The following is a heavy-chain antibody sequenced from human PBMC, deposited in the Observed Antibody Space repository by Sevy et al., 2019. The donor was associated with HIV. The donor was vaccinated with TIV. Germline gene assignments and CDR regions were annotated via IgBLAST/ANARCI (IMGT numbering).Heavy chain of an antibody. CDR1: DGSFSGYY. D-gene: IGHD2-2*01. V-gene: IGHV4-34*01. CDR2: VNESGIT. CDR3: ARSPPVVVVPGAPSWFDP. Sequence: SETLSLTCAVHDGSFSGYYWNWIRQLPAKGLEWIGEVNESGITYNNPSLKSRVTISVDTSKKQFSLKLNSVTAVDSAVYFCARSPPVVVVPGAPSWFDPWGQGTLVTVSS. J-gene: IGHJ5*02.